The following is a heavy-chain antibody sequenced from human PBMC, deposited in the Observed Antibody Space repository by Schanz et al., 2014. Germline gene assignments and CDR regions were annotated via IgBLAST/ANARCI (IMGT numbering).Heavy chain of an antibody. CDR3: ARGDISGYNGGRMDT. J-gene: IGHJ5*02. D-gene: IGHD5-12*01. CDR2: IYHSGRT. CDR1: GDSLTSNRW. Sequence: QVQLQESGPGLVKPSGTLSLTCAVSGDSLTSNRWWSWVRQPPGKGLEWIGEIYHSGRTNYDPSLKSRVTITMDNSNNQLSLKVSSVTAADTAIDYCARGDISGYNGGRMDTWGQGTLVTVSS. V-gene: IGHV4-4*02.